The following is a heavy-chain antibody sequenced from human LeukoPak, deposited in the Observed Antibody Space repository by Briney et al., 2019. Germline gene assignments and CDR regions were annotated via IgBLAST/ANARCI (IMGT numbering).Heavy chain of an antibody. V-gene: IGHV4-4*07. D-gene: IGHD3-3*01. J-gene: IGHJ6*03. CDR2: IYTSGST. CDR1: GGSISSYY. CDR3: AIRSGSVDYYYMDV. Sequence: SETLSLTCTVSGGSISSYYWSWIRQPAGKGLEWIGRIYTSGSTNYNPSLKSRVTMSVDTSKNQFSLKLSSVTAADTVVYYCAIRSGSVDYYYMDVWGKGTTVTVSS.